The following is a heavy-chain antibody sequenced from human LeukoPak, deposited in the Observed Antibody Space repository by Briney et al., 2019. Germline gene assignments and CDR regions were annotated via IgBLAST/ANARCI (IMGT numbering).Heavy chain of an antibody. Sequence: GGSLRLSCAASGFTFSSYWMTWVRQAPGKGLEWVANIKGDGSEKYYVDSVKGRFTISRDSAKNSLFLQMNSLRAEDTAVYYCVSERPSSSWYDYWGQGTLVTVSS. CDR3: VSERPSSSWYDY. CDR1: GFTFSSYW. V-gene: IGHV3-7*01. CDR2: IKGDGSEK. D-gene: IGHD6-13*01. J-gene: IGHJ4*02.